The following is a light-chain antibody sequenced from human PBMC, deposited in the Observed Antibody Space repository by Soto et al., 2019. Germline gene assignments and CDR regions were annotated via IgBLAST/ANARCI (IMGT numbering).Light chain of an antibody. CDR3: QQYYNWPRGT. CDR1: LSVRSSY. V-gene: IGKV3-20*01. J-gene: IGKJ1*01. CDR2: GA. Sequence: EIVLTQSPGTLSLSPGERATLSCRASLSVRSSYLAWYQQRPGQPPRLLMDGATRATGIPDRFSGSGSGTDFTLTISSLEPEDFAVYYCQQYYNWPRGTFGQGTKVEVK.